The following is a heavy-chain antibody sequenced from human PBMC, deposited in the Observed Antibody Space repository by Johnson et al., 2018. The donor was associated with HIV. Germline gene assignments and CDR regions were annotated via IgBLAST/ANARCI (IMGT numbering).Heavy chain of an antibody. CDR1: GFTFDDYG. Sequence: VQLVESGGGVVRPGGSLRLSCVASGFTFDDYGMSWVRQAPGKGLEWVSGITWNGGSTTYADSVKGRFTISRDNAKNSLDLQMNSLRAEDTAVYYWARDGQDRSGDGAFDIWGQGTMVTVSS. CDR3: ARDGQDRSGDGAFDI. J-gene: IGHJ3*02. CDR2: ITWNGGST. D-gene: IGHD3-22*01. V-gene: IGHV3-20*04.